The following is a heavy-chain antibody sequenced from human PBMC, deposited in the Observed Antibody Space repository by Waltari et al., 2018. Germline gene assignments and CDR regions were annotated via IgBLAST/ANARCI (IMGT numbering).Heavy chain of an antibody. D-gene: IGHD3-16*02. CDR3: ARAFMITFGGVIVPPRFDY. Sequence: QLQLQESGPGLVKPSETLSLPCTVSGGPISSSSYYLGWFRQPPGKGLEWIGSIYYSGSTYYNPSLKSRVTISVDTSKNQFSLKLSSVTAADTAVYYCARAFMITFGGVIVPPRFDYWGQGTLVTVSS. CDR2: IYYSGST. J-gene: IGHJ4*02. CDR1: GGPISSSSYY. V-gene: IGHV4-39*07.